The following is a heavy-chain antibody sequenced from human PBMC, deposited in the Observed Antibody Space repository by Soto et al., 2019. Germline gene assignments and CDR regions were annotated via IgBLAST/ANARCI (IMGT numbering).Heavy chain of an antibody. V-gene: IGHV1-69*01. CDR3: ARSQGSSTSLEIYYYYYYGMDV. Sequence: QVQLVLSGAEVKKPGSSVKVSCKASGGTFSSYAISWVRQAPGQGLEWVGGIIPISDTTNYAQKFQGSVTITADESTSTDYMELSSLRSEDTAVYYCARSQGSSTSLEIYYYYYYGMDVWGQGTTVTVSS. CDR2: IIPISDTT. D-gene: IGHD2-2*01. J-gene: IGHJ6*02. CDR1: GGTFSSYA.